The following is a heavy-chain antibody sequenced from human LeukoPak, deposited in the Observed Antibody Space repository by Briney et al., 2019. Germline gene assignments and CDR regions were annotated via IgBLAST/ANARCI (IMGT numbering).Heavy chain of an antibody. CDR1: GGSISSYY. D-gene: IGHD6-13*01. Sequence: SETLSLTCTVSGGSISSYYWSWIGQPPGKGLEWIGYIYYRGSTNYNASLKSRVTISVDTSKNQFSLKLRSVTAADTAVYYCARWVAASSIDYWGQGTLVTVSS. CDR3: ARWVAASSIDY. J-gene: IGHJ4*02. CDR2: IYYRGST. V-gene: IGHV4-59*08.